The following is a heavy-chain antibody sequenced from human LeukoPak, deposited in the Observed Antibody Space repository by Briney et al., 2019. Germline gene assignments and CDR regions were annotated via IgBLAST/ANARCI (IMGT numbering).Heavy chain of an antibody. V-gene: IGHV1-58*02. J-gene: IGHJ3*02. CDR3: AAEHIAAAKDAFDI. CDR2: IVVGSGNT. D-gene: IGHD6-13*01. Sequence: SVKVSCKASGFTFTSSAMQWVRQARGQRLEWIGWIVVGSGNTNYAQKFQERVTITRDMSTSTAYMELSSLRSEDTAAYYCAAEHIAAAKDAFDIWGQGTMVTVSS. CDR1: GFTFTSSA.